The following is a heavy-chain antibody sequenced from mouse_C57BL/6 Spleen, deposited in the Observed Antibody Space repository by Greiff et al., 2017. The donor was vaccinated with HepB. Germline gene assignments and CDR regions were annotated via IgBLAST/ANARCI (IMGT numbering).Heavy chain of an antibody. CDR3: ERSRIYYGSSYPFAY. CDR2: IYPGDGDT. CDR1: GYAFSSSW. V-gene: IGHV1-82*01. J-gene: IGHJ3*01. D-gene: IGHD1-1*01. Sequence: VHLVESGPELVKPGASVKISCKASGYAFSSSWMNWVKQRPGKGLEWIGRIYPGDGDTNYNGKFKGKATLTADKSSSTAYMQLSSLTSEDSAVYFCERSRIYYGSSYPFAYWGQGTLVTVSA.